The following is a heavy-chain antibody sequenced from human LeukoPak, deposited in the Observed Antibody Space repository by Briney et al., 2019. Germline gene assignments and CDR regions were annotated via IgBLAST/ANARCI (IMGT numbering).Heavy chain of an antibody. CDR2: ISYDGSNK. D-gene: IGHD4-23*01. J-gene: IGHJ4*02. CDR3: ASLYGGKKAYFDY. Sequence: GGSLRLSCAASGFTFSSYAMHWVRQAPGKGLEWVAVISYDGSNKYYADSVKGRFTISRDNSKNTLYLQMNSLRAEDTAVYYCASLYGGKKAYFDYWGQGTLDTVSS. CDR1: GFTFSSYA. V-gene: IGHV3-30-3*01.